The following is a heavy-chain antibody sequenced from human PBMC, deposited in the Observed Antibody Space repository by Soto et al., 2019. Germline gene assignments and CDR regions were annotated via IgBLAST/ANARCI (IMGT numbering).Heavy chain of an antibody. CDR3: AREDLDYYDSRNWFDP. CDR1: GYTLTSYY. V-gene: IGHV1-46*01. D-gene: IGHD3-22*01. CDR2: INPSGGST. Sequence: ALVKVSCKASGYTLTSYYMHWVRQAPGQGLEWMGIINPSGGSTSYAQKFQGRVTMTRDTSTSTVYMELSSLRSEDTAVYYCAREDLDYYDSRNWFDPWGQGTLVTVSS. J-gene: IGHJ5*02.